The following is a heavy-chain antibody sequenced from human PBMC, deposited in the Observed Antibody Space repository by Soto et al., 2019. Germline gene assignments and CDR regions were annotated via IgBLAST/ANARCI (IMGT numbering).Heavy chain of an antibody. CDR1: GFTFISYG. J-gene: IGHJ3*02. Sequence: PGGSLRVSCAASGFTFISYGMHWVRQAPGKGLEWVALITYAGSNKNYADSVKGRFTISRDNSKNTLYLQMNSLRPEDTAVYYCARSEQYQVFAFDIWGQGTMVTVSS. V-gene: IGHV3-30*03. D-gene: IGHD6-19*01. CDR2: ITYAGSNK. CDR3: ARSEQYQVFAFDI.